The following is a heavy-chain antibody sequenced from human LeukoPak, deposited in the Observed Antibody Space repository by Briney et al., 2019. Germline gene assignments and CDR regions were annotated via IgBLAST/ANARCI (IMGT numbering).Heavy chain of an antibody. CDR2: IDWDDDK. D-gene: IGHD3-10*01. Sequence: SGPTLVNPTQTLTLTCTFSGFSLSTSGMCVSWIRQPPGKALEWPARIDWDDDKYYSTSLKTRLTISKDTSKNQVVLTMTNMDPVDTATYYCARMVRGVITQKVYYYYYGMDVWGQGTTVTVSS. CDR3: ARMVRGVITQKVYYYYYGMDV. CDR1: GFSLSTSGMC. V-gene: IGHV2-70*11. J-gene: IGHJ6*02.